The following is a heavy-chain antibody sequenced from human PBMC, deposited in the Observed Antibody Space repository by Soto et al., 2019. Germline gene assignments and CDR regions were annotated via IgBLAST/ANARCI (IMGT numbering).Heavy chain of an antibody. CDR1: GFTFSSYS. D-gene: IGHD2-2*02. CDR2: ISSSSSTI. V-gene: IGHV3-48*01. CDR3: ARDQPNMVVVPAAIEPLYFDY. Sequence: EVQLVESGGGLVQPGGSLRLSCAASGFTFSSYSMNWVRQAPGKGLEWVSYISSSSSTIYYADSVKGRFTISRDNAKNSLYPQMKSLRAEDTAVYYCARDQPNMVVVPAAIEPLYFDYWGQGTLVTVSS. J-gene: IGHJ4*02.